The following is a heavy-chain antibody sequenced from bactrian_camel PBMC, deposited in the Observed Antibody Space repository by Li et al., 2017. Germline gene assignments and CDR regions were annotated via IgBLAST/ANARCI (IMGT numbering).Heavy chain of an antibody. CDR1: EYIFSGSS. Sequence: HVQLVESGGDSVQAGGSLRLSCAASEYIFSGSSMAWFRQAPGKEREGVASIHTEPGTTYYADSVKGRFTISQDGAKNTLYLQMTSLKPEDTAMYYCAADSGCFFGTLSQGSYNLWGQGTQVTVS. CDR3: AADSGCFFGTLSQGSYNL. V-gene: IGHV3S54*01. J-gene: IGHJ4*01. CDR2: IHTEPGTT. D-gene: IGHD1*01.